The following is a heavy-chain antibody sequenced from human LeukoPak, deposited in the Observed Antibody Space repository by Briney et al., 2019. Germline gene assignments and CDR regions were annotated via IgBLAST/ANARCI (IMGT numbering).Heavy chain of an antibody. J-gene: IGHJ6*03. D-gene: IGHD1-7*01. CDR2: ISSSGTTI. V-gene: IGHV3-48*03. CDR1: GFSIRGYE. CDR3: ARVELAPYYYYMDV. Sequence: GGSLRLSCAASGFSIRGYEMNWVRQAPGKGLEWVSYISSSGTTIYYADSVKGRFTISRDNAKNSLYLQMNSLRAEDTAVYYCARVELAPYYYYMDVWGKGTTVTVSS.